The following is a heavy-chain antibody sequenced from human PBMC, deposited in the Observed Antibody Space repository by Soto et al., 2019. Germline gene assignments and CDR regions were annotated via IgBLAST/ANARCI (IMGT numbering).Heavy chain of an antibody. Sequence: EVQLVESGGGLVQPGGSLRLSCAASGFTFRSYAMNWVRQAPGKGLEWVSYINSGSSTIYYADSAKGRFSISRDNAKNSLDLQINSLRDEDTAVYCCVRDRAYTGYDLEYWGQGALVTVSS. J-gene: IGHJ4*02. V-gene: IGHV3-48*02. CDR1: GFTFRSYA. CDR3: VRDRAYTGYDLEY. CDR2: INSGSSTI. D-gene: IGHD5-12*01.